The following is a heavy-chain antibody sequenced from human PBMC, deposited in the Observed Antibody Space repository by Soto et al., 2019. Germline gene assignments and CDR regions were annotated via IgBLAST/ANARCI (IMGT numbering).Heavy chain of an antibody. Sequence: SETLSLTCTVSGGSISSGGYYWSWIRQHPGKGLEWIGYIYYSGSTYYNPSLKSRVTISVDTSKNQFSLKLSSVTAADTAVYYCARESDPYYFDYWGQGTLVTVSS. J-gene: IGHJ4*02. V-gene: IGHV4-31*03. CDR2: IYYSGST. CDR3: ARESDPYYFDY. CDR1: GGSISSGGYY.